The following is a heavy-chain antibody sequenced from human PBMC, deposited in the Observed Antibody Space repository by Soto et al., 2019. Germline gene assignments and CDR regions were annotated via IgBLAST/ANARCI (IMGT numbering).Heavy chain of an antibody. CDR1: GFTFSSYG. D-gene: IGHD6-13*01. CDR3: AKSAAGLYDAFDI. Sequence: QVQLVESGGGVVQPGRSLRLSCAASGFTFSSYGMHWVRQAPGKGLEWVAVISYDGSNKYYADSVKGRFTISRDNSKNTLYLQMNSLRAEDTAVYYCAKSAAGLYDAFDIWGQGTMVTVSS. J-gene: IGHJ3*02. V-gene: IGHV3-30*18. CDR2: ISYDGSNK.